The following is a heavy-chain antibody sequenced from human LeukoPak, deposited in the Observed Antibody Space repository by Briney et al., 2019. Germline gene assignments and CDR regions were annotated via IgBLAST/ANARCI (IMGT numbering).Heavy chain of an antibody. CDR1: GGTFSSYA. D-gene: IGHD3-3*01. J-gene: IGHJ3*02. CDR3: ARDPTYYDFWSGYLGAFDI. V-gene: IGHV1-18*01. Sequence: ASVKVSCKASGGTFSSYAISWVRQAPGQGLEWMGWISAYNGNTNYAQKLQGRVTMTTDTSTSTAYMELRSLRSDDTAVYYCARDPTYYDFWSGYLGAFDIWGQGTMVTVSS. CDR2: ISAYNGNT.